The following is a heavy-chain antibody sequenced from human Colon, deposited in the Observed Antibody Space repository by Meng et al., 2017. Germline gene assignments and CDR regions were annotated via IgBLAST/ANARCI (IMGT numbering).Heavy chain of an antibody. D-gene: IGHD5-12*01. CDR2: INHSGST. J-gene: IGHJ5*02. Sequence: QVQIKRWGAGLFKHSGTLCLRCAVYGGCFSGYYWSWIREPPGKGLEWIGEINHSGSTNYNPSLKSRVTISVDTSKNQFSLKLSSVTAADTAVYYCARGRYSGYLPWGQGTLVTVSS. CDR1: GGCFSGYY. V-gene: IGHV4-34*01. CDR3: ARGRYSGYLP.